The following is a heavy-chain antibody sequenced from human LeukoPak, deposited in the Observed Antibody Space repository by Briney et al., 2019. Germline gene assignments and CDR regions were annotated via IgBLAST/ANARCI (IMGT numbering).Heavy chain of an antibody. CDR3: ARMPIGSSSSAIDY. CDR1: GDSISSGSYY. D-gene: IGHD6-6*01. CDR2: IYTSGST. J-gene: IGHJ4*02. Sequence: SQTLSLTCTVSGDSISSGSYYWSWIRQPAGKGLEWIGRIYTSGSTNYNPSLKSRVTISVDTSKNQFSLKLSSVTAADTAVYYCARMPIGSSSSAIDYWGQGTLVTVSS. V-gene: IGHV4-61*02.